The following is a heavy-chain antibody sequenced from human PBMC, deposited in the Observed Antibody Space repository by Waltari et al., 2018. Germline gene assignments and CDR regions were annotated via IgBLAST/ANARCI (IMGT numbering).Heavy chain of an antibody. J-gene: IGHJ4*02. D-gene: IGHD6-13*01. CDR1: GGSIRSSDW. Sequence: QVQLQESGPGLVKPSGTLSLTCAVSGGSIRSSDWWSWVRQPPGKGLEWVGESYQSGRTNSNPSLKSRVTISVDKSKNQFALKLSSVTAADTAVDYCARGRQQLGLWGQGTLVTVSS. CDR3: ARGRQQLGL. CDR2: SYQSGRT. V-gene: IGHV4-4*02.